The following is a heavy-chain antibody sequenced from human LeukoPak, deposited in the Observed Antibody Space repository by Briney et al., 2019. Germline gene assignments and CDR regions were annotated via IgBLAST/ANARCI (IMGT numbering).Heavy chain of an antibody. Sequence: GGSLRLSCAASGFTFSSYSMNWVRQAPGKGLEWVSSISSSSSYIYYADSVKGRFTISRDNAKNSLYLQMNSLRAEDTAVYYCARDYYDILTGYYPGGFFDYWGQGTLVTVSS. J-gene: IGHJ4*02. V-gene: IGHV3-21*01. CDR2: ISSSSSYI. CDR1: GFTFSSYS. CDR3: ARDYYDILTGYYPGGFFDY. D-gene: IGHD3-9*01.